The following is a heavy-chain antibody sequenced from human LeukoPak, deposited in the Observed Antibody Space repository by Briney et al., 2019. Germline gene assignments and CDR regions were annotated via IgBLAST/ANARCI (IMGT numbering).Heavy chain of an antibody. CDR1: GFTLSDYY. Sequence: PGGSLRLSCAASGFTLSDYYMSWIRQAPGKGLEWVSYISSSGSTIYYADSVKGRFTISRDNAKNSLYLQMNSLRAEDTAVYYCARDPEYYDSSGTFDYWGQGTLVTVSS. J-gene: IGHJ4*02. CDR2: ISSSGSTI. V-gene: IGHV3-11*01. CDR3: ARDPEYYDSSGTFDY. D-gene: IGHD3-22*01.